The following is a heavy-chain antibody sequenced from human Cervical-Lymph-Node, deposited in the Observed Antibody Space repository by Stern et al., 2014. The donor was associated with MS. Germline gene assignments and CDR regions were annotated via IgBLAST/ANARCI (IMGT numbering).Heavy chain of an antibody. CDR1: GFTFDEYA. CDR3: AISQLWVFGYFDY. CDR2: ISWRSGSI. D-gene: IGHD5-18*01. Sequence: EVHLVESGGGSVQPGRSLRLSCAASGFTFDEYAMHWVRQVPGKGLEWVSGISWRSGSIGYADSVKGRFTISRDNAKNSLYLQMNSLRTEDTALYYCAISQLWVFGYFDYWGQGTLVTVSS. V-gene: IGHV3-9*01. J-gene: IGHJ4*02.